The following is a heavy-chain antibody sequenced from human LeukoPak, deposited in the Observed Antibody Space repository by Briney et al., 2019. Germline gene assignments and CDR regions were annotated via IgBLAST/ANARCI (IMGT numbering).Heavy chain of an antibody. CDR3: ARHRIAAAGMEYFQH. CDR1: GYTFTSYG. CDR2: ISAYNGNT. V-gene: IGHV1-18*01. D-gene: IGHD6-13*01. J-gene: IGHJ1*01. Sequence: ASVKVSCKASGYTFTSYGISWVRQAPGQGLEWMGWISAYNGNTNYAQKLQGRVTMTTDTSTSTAYMELRSLRSDDTAVYYCARHRIAAAGMEYFQHWGQGTLVTVSS.